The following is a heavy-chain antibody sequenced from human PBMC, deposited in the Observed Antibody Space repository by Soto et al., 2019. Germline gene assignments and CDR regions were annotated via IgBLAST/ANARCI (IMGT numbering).Heavy chain of an antibody. Sequence: AWSLRLSSAASGVTFSSYGMHWVCQAPGKGLEWVAAIFRDGNTKQYADSEKGRFSVSRDNSQNTLYLQMNSLRTEDTAVYYCTNWRCSFNFDYWGQGALVTVSS. CDR1: GVTFSSYG. V-gene: IGHV3-33*08. CDR3: TNWRCSFNFDY. CDR2: IFRDGNTK. D-gene: IGHD4-17*01. J-gene: IGHJ4*02.